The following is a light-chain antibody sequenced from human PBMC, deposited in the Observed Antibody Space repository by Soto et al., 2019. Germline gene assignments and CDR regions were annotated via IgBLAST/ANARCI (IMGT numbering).Light chain of an antibody. CDR1: SGFVGSFSL. CDR3: CLYIGATTYV. Sequence: QSALAQPASVSGSPGQSITISCTGTSGFVGSFSLVSWYQQHPGKAPKVMISEGHRRPSGVPDRFSGSTSVNSASLTISGVHGYEEADYYCCLYIGATTYVFGTGTKVTVL. V-gene: IGLV2-23*01. J-gene: IGLJ1*01. CDR2: EGH.